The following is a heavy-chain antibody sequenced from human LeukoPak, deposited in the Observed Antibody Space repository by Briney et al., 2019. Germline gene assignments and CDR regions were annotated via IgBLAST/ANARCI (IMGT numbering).Heavy chain of an antibody. J-gene: IGHJ6*04. CDR3: AELGITMIGGV. CDR1: GFTFSSNG. Sequence: GGSLRLSCAASGFTFSSNGMSWARPPPGKGLEWVSAIRGSGGSTYYADSVKGRFTISRDNAKNSLYLQMNSLRAEDTAVYYCAELGITMIGGVWGKGTTVTISS. D-gene: IGHD3-10*02. CDR2: IRGSGGST. V-gene: IGHV3-23*01.